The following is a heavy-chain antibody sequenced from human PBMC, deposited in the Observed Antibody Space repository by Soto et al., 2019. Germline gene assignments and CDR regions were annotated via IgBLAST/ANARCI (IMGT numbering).Heavy chain of an antibody. CDR1: GFTFSSYA. Sequence: GGSLRLSCAASGFTFSSYAMHWVRQAPGKGLEWVAVISYDGSNKYYADSVKGRFTISRDNSKNTLYLQMNSLRAEDTAVYYCACRGYSYETIPNDYWGQGTLVTVSS. V-gene: IGHV3-30-3*01. CDR2: ISYDGSNK. CDR3: ACRGYSYETIPNDY. D-gene: IGHD5-18*01. J-gene: IGHJ4*02.